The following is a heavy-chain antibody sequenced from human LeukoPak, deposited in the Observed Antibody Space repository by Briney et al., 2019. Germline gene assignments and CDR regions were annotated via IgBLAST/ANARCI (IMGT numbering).Heavy chain of an antibody. Sequence: PQTLSLTCTVSGGSISSGGYYWSWIRQHPGTGLEWIGYIYYSGSTYYNPSLKSRVTISVDTSKNQFSLKLSSVTAADTAVYYCARAGGFFSPFGYWGQGTLVTVSP. CDR1: GGSISSGGYY. D-gene: IGHD3-3*01. J-gene: IGHJ4*02. CDR3: ARAGGFFSPFGY. CDR2: IYYSGST. V-gene: IGHV4-31*03.